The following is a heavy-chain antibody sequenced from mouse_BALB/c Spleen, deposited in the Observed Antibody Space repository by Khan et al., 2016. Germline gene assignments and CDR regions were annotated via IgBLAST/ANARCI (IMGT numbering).Heavy chain of an antibody. Sequence: QVQLQQSGAELMKPGASVKISCKATGYTFSSYWIEWVKQRPGHGLEWIGEILPGSDSTNYDEKFKCKATFTADTSSNTAYMQLSSLTSEHSAVYSCGSPRLCCDYLGQGTTLTVSS. V-gene: IGHV1-9*01. CDR2: ILPGSDST. J-gene: IGHJ2*01. CDR1: GYTFSSYW. CDR3: GSPRLCCDY. D-gene: IGHD6-1*01.